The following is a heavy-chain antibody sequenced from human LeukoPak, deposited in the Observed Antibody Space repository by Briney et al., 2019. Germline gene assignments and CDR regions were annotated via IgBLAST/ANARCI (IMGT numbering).Heavy chain of an antibody. CDR1: GFTFSNAW. CDR2: ISYDGSNK. Sequence: GGSLRLSCAASGFTFSNAWMSWVRQAPGKGLEWVAVISYDGSNKYYADSVKGRFTISRDNSKNTLYLQMNSLRAEDTAVYYCARDRVRRVGAFDIWGQGTMVTVSS. V-gene: IGHV3-30*03. J-gene: IGHJ3*02. CDR3: ARDRVRRVGAFDI.